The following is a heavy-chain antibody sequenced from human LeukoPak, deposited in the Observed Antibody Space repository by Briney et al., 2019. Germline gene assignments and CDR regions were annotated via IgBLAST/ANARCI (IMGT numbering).Heavy chain of an antibody. V-gene: IGHV4-34*01. CDR3: ARRWVRGVIIKGPIDY. D-gene: IGHD3-10*01. CDR2: INHSGST. J-gene: IGHJ4*02. Sequence: SETLSLTCAVYGGPFSGYYWSWIRQPPGKGLEWIGEINHSGSTNYNPSLKSRVTISVDTSKNQFSLKLSSVTAADTAVYYCARRWVRGVIIKGPIDYWGQGTLVTVSS. CDR1: GGPFSGYY.